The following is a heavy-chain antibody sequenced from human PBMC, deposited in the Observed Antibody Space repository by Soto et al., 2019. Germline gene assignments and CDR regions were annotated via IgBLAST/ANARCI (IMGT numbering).Heavy chain of an antibody. CDR3: AKSRIVATINFVYYGMDV. J-gene: IGHJ6*02. CDR2: ISHDASIK. CDR1: GFTFSSYA. D-gene: IGHD5-12*01. Sequence: QVQLVESGGGVVQPGRSLRLSCAASGFTFSSYAMHWVRQAPGKGLEWVAVISHDASIKYYGESVKGRFTISRDNSKNTLSLQMNSLRVEDTAVYYCAKSRIVATINFVYYGMDVWGQGTTVTVSS. V-gene: IGHV3-30*18.